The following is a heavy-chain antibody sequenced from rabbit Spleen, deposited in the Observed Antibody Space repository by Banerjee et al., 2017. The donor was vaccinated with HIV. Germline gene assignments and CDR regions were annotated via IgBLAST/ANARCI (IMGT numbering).Heavy chain of an antibody. D-gene: IGHD8-1*01. J-gene: IGHJ6*01. Sequence: QEQLEESGGGLVQPGASLTLTCTASGFDFSNYNFMCWVRQAPGKGLEWIACIDSGSRDFTYYASWAKGRFTISKTSSTTVTLQMTSLTVADTATYFCARDTGSSFSSYGMDLWGQGPSSPS. CDR3: ARDTGSSFSSYGMDL. CDR2: IDSGSRDFT. V-gene: IGHV1S45*01. CDR1: GFDFSNYNF.